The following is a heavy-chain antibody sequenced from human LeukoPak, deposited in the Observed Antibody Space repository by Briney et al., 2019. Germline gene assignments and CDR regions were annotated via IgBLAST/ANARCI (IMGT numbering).Heavy chain of an antibody. J-gene: IGHJ4*02. V-gene: IGHV4-59*01. CDR1: GVSISSYH. D-gene: IGHD5-24*01. CDR2: IYNSGST. CDR3: ARKDGDG. Sequence: SETLSLTCSVSGVSISSYHWTWIRQPPGEGLEWIGHIYNSGSTDYNPSLRGRVTISLDTSKNQVSLKLSSVTAADTAMYYCARKDGDGWGQGTLVTVSS.